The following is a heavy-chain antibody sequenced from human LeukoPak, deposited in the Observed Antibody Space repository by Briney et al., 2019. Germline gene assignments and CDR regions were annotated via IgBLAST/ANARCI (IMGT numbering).Heavy chain of an antibody. V-gene: IGHV4-38-2*02. CDR1: GCSISSGYY. Sequence: SETLSLTCTVSGCSISSGYYWGWIRQPPGKGLEWIGSIYHSGSTYYNPSLKSRVTISVDTSKNQFSLKLSSVTAADTAVYYCARVVDTAMGYYFDYWGQGTLVTVSS. CDR3: ARVVDTAMGYYFDY. J-gene: IGHJ4*02. CDR2: IYHSGST. D-gene: IGHD5-18*01.